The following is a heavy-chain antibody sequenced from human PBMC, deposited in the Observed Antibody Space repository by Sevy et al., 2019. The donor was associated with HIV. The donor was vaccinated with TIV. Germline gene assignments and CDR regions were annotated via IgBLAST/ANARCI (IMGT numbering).Heavy chain of an antibody. J-gene: IGHJ6*02. CDR1: GFTFSSYE. V-gene: IGHV3-48*03. CDR2: ISSSGSTI. D-gene: IGHD2-2*01. CDR3: AKSLRPDIVVSAAHHTYYYGMDV. Sequence: GGSLRLSCAASGFTFSSYEMNWVRQAPGKGLEWVSYISSSGSTIYYADSVKGRFTISRDNSKNTVYVEMTSLRADDTAIYYCAKSLRPDIVVSAAHHTYYYGMDVWGQGTTVTVSS.